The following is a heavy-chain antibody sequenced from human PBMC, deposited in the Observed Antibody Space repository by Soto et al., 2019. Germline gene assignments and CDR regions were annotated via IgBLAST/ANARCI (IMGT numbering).Heavy chain of an antibody. J-gene: IGHJ4*02. CDR2: IKQDGSEK. CDR1: GFTFSSYW. Sequence: GGSLRLSCAGSGFTFSSYWMSWVRQAPGKGLEWVADIKQDGSEKYYVDSVRGRFTISRDNAKNSLYLQMSGLRAEDTAVVYCARGTLWNGYQFFDYWGQGTLVTVSS. V-gene: IGHV3-7*01. CDR3: ARGTLWNGYQFFDY. D-gene: IGHD3-3*01.